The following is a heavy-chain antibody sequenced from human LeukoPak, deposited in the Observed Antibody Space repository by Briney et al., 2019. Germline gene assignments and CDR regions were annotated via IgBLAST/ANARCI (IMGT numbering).Heavy chain of an antibody. CDR2: ISSSSSTI. V-gene: IGHV3-48*01. CDR3: ANYDFWSGMGEDY. Sequence: GGSLRLSCAASGFTFSNAWMNWVRQAPGKGLEWVSYISSSSSTIYYADSVKGRFTISRDNAKNSLYLQMNSLRAEDTAVYYCANYDFWSGMGEDYWGQGTLVTVSS. CDR1: GFTFSNAW. D-gene: IGHD3-3*01. J-gene: IGHJ4*02.